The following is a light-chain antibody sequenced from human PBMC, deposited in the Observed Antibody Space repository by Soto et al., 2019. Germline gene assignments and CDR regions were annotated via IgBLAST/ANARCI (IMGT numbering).Light chain of an antibody. Sequence: EIVITQSPATLSVSPGARGKLSCRASHSVSILLAWYQQKPGQDPRLLIYDASNRATGIPVMFSGSGSGADFTLTISNLEPEDFAVYYCQQRSNLPWTFGQGTKGEI. CDR1: HSVSIL. J-gene: IGKJ1*01. V-gene: IGKV3-11*01. CDR2: DAS. CDR3: QQRSNLPWT.